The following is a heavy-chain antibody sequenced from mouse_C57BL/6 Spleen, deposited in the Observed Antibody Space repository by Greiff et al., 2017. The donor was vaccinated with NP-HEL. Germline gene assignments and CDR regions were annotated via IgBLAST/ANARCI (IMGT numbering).Heavy chain of an antibody. CDR3: ARKGIGNYYAMDY. J-gene: IGHJ4*01. Sequence: QVQLKESGPGLVQPSQSLSITCTVSGFSLTSYGVHWVRQSPGKGLEWLGVIWSGGSTDYKAAFISRLSISKDNSKSQVFFKMNSLQADDTAIYYCARKGIGNYYAMDYWGQGTSVTVSS. D-gene: IGHD3-1*01. CDR2: IWSGGST. V-gene: IGHV2-2*01. CDR1: GFSLTSYG.